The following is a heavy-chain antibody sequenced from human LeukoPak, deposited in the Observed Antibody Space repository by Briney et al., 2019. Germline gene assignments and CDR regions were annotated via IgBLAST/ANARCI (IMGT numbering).Heavy chain of an antibody. J-gene: IGHJ5*02. CDR3: AKDKDKGHSGSGNWFDP. D-gene: IGHD3-10*01. CDR2: INSDGSST. V-gene: IGHV3-74*01. Sequence: GGSLRLSCAASGFTFSSYWMHWVRQAPGKGLVWVSRINSDGSSTSYADSVKGRFTISRDNSKNTLYLQMNSLRAEDTAVYYCAKDKDKGHSGSGNWFDPWGQGTLATVSS. CDR1: GFTFSSYW.